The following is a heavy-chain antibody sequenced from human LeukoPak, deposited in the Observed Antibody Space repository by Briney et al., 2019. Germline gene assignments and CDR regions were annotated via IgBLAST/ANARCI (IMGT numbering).Heavy chain of an antibody. D-gene: IGHD3-9*01. CDR2: ISYDGSNK. V-gene: IGHV3-30*18. Sequence: GGSLRLSCAASGFTFSSYGMHWVRQAPGKGLEWVAVISYDGSNKYYADSVKGRFTIPRDNSKNTLYLQMNSLRAEDTAVYYCAKAFRYFDSVDWGQGTLVTVSS. J-gene: IGHJ4*02. CDR3: AKAFRYFDSVD. CDR1: GFTFSSYG.